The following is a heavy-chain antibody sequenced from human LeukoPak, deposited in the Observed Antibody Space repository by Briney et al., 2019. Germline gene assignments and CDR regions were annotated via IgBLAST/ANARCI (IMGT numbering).Heavy chain of an antibody. V-gene: IGHV3-66*01. D-gene: IGHD4-23*01. CDR3: ARDSGTTVGYFDY. J-gene: IGHJ4*02. CDR1: GFTFSAHY. Sequence: GGSLRLSCAASGFTFSAHYMDWVRQAPGRGLEWVSVIYSGGNTYYADSVKGRFTISRDNSKNTLYLQMNSLRADDTAVYYCARDSGTTVGYFDYWGQGTLVTVSS. CDR2: IYSGGNT.